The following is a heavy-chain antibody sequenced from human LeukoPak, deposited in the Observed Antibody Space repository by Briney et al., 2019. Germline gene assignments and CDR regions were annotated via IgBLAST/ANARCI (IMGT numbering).Heavy chain of an antibody. V-gene: IGHV3-23*01. CDR2: ISGSGGST. CDR3: AKDRIFDYAFDI. D-gene: IGHD3-3*01. J-gene: IGHJ3*02. CDR1: GFTFKLYW. Sequence: GGSLRLSCAASGFTFKLYWMHWVRQVPGKGPVWVSAISGSGGSTYYADSVKGRFTISRDNSKNTLYLQMNSLRAEDTAVYYCAKDRIFDYAFDIWGQGTMVTVSS.